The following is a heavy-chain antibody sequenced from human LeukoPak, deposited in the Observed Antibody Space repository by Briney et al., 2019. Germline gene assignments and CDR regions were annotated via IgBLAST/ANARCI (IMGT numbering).Heavy chain of an antibody. CDR1: GYSFTNYA. V-gene: IGHV1-3*01. D-gene: IGHD4-17*01. CDR3: AKAIWTSTLTTYYFDY. J-gene: IGHJ4*02. Sequence: ASVKVSCKASGYSFTNYAIQWVRQAPGQRLEWMGWTNAGNGKTKYSQKFQGRVTITRDTSASTAYMELSSLRSEDTAVYYCAKAIWTSTLTTYYFDYWGQGALVTVSS. CDR2: TNAGNGKT.